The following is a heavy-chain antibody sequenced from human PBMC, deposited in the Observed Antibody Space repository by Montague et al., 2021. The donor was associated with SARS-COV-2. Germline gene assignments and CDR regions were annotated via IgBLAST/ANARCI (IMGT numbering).Heavy chain of an antibody. CDR1: SGSISSYY. D-gene: IGHD6-13*01. CDR3: ARGAGYCSSWYLGFDI. CDR2: IYYSGST. J-gene: IGHJ3*02. V-gene: IGHV4-59*01. Sequence: SETLSLTCTVSSGSISSYYWSWIRQPPGKGLEWIGYIYYSGSTNYNPSLKSRGTISVETSKNQFSLKLCSVTAADTAVYVCARGAGYCSSWYLGFDIWGQGTMVTVSS.